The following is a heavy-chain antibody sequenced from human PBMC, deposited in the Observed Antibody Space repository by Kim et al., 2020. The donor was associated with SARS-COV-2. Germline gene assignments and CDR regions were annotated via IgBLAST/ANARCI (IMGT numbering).Heavy chain of an antibody. CDR2: IYYSGST. J-gene: IGHJ6*02. Sequence: SETLSLTCTVSGCSISSSSYYWGWIRQPPGKGLEWIGSIYYSGSTYYNPSLKSRVTISVDKSKNQFSLKLSSVTATDTAVYYCARDSNDILTGGTRYYYYYGMDVWGQGTTVTVSS. V-gene: IGHV4-39*07. CDR3: ARDSNDILTGGTRYYYYYGMDV. D-gene: IGHD3-9*01. CDR1: GCSISSSSYY.